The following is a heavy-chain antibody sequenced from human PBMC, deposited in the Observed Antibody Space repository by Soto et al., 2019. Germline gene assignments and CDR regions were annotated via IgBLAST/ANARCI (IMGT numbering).Heavy chain of an antibody. CDR2: IVVGRGNT. Sequence: QMQLVQSGPEVKKPGTSVKVYCQASGLTFTSSAVQWVRQARGQRLELIGWIVVGRGNTNYAHKFQERVTITRDMFTSTADMDLGSLSSEDPDVYYWAARDPGMAEAAFYAFDIWVQGTIVAVS. J-gene: IGHJ3*02. CDR1: GLTFTSSA. V-gene: IGHV1-58*01. CDR3: AARDPGMAEAAFYAFDI. D-gene: IGHD6-19*01.